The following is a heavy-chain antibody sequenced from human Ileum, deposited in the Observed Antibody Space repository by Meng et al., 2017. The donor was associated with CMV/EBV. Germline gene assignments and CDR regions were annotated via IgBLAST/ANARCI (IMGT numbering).Heavy chain of an antibody. CDR2: VYSTGST. CDR3: ARTGRFGSYYFDY. Sequence: QVQLQESDPGLVKPSETLSRTCSVSGGSISSYYWSWIRQAPGKGLEWIGYVYSTGSTNYSPSLRSRVTISVDTSRNQFSLRLSSVTAADTAVYYCARTGRFGSYYFDYWGQGTLVTVSS. J-gene: IGHJ4*02. D-gene: IGHD3-10*01. V-gene: IGHV4-59*01. CDR1: GGSISSYY.